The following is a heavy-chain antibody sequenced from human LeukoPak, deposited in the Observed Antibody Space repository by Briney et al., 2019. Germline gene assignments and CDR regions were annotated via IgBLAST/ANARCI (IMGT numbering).Heavy chain of an antibody. V-gene: IGHV1-2*06. CDR1: GYTFINYQ. CDR2: INSNSGAT. D-gene: IGHD2-2*02. Sequence: ASVKVSCRTSGYTFINYQIHWVRQAPDQGLEWMGRINSNSGATVFAQKFQGRVTMTRDTSINTVYMELSSLEFDDTAVYYCTRTWWTVACSSSSCFTPDFDYWGQGTPVTVSS. J-gene: IGHJ4*02. CDR3: TRTWWTVACSSSSCFTPDFDY.